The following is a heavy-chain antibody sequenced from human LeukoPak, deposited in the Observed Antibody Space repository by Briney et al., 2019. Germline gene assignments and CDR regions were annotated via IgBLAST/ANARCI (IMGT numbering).Heavy chain of an antibody. Sequence: SETLSLTCAVYGGSFSGYYCTWIRQPPGKGLEWIGEINQSGRANYNPSLKSRVTISVDTSKNQFSLKLSSVTAADTAVYYCARRWAPGEDYYYYYMDVWGKGTTVTISS. J-gene: IGHJ6*03. CDR1: GGSFSGYY. D-gene: IGHD3-10*01. V-gene: IGHV4-34*01. CDR3: ARRWAPGEDYYYYYMDV. CDR2: INQSGRA.